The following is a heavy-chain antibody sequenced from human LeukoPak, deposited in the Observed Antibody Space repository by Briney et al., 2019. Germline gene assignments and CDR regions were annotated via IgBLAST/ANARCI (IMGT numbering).Heavy chain of an antibody. CDR1: GGSISSSSYY. CDR2: IFYSGST. D-gene: IGHD6-13*01. CDR3: ARQPDRRQLVL. Sequence: KPSETLSLTCTVSGGSISSSSYYWGWIRQPPGKGLEWIGSIFYSGSTFYNPSLKSRVTMSVDTSKNQFSLRLSSVTAADTAVYFCARQPDRRQLVLWGQGTLVTVSS. J-gene: IGHJ4*02. V-gene: IGHV4-39*01.